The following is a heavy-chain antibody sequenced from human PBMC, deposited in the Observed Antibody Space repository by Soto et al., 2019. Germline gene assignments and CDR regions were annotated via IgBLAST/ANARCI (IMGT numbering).Heavy chain of an antibody. CDR3: AKGPDAFAI. CDR2: IYYTGRT. CDR1: GGSFSPYY. V-gene: IGHV4-59*01. Sequence: TSETLSLTCTVSGGSFSPYYWNWIRQTPGKGLEWIGYIYYTGRTSYNPSLESRVVISADTSKNQFSLRLNSVTAADTAVYYCAKGPDAFAIWGQGTMVPGSS. J-gene: IGHJ3*02.